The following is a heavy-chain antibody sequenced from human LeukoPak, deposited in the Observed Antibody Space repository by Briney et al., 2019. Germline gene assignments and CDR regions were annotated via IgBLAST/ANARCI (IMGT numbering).Heavy chain of an antibody. CDR3: APIAHYCYGVAAFDI. V-gene: IGHV2-5*02. Sequence: SGPTLVKPTQTLTLTCTFSGCALSTSGVGVGWIRQPPGKALEWLALIYWDDDKRYSPSLKSRLTITKDTSKNQVVLTMTNMDPVDTATYYCAPIAHYCYGVAAFDIWGLGTMVTVSS. D-gene: IGHD3-10*01. CDR1: GCALSTSGVG. J-gene: IGHJ3*02. CDR2: IYWDDDK.